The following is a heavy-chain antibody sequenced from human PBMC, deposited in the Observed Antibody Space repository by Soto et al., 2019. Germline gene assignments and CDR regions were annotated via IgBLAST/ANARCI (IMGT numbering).Heavy chain of an antibody. Sequence: QVQLQESGPGLVKPSQTLSLTCTVSGGSISSDDFYWSWIRQHPGKGLEWIGYIYYSGNTYYNPSLKSRVTILVDTSKNQFSLKLSSVTAADTAVYYCARLSGSWQRGFDPWGQGTLVTVSS. CDR3: ARLSGSWQRGFDP. CDR1: GGSISSDDFY. CDR2: IYYSGNT. D-gene: IGHD6-13*01. V-gene: IGHV4-31*03. J-gene: IGHJ5*02.